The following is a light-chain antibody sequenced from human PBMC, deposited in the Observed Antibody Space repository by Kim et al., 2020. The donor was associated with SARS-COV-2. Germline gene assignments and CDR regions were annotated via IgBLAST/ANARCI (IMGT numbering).Light chain of an antibody. J-gene: IGKJ1*01. CDR2: GAS. Sequence: DTVMTQSPVTLSVSPGERATLSCRASQTVGTNLAWYQHKPGQAPRLLIYGASTRATAIPARLSGSGSGTEFTLIISSLQSEDSALYYCTQYHNWPWTFGQGTKVDIK. V-gene: IGKV3-15*01. CDR3: TQYHNWPWT. CDR1: QTVGTN.